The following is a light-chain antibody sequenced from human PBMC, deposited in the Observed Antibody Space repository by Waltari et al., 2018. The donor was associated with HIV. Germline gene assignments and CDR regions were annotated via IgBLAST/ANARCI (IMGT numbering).Light chain of an antibody. CDR1: RSTLGSNF. Sequence: QSVLTQPPSASAPPGQRATIPCSGTRSTLGSNFVFWYQQFPGTAPKLLMDKYNKRVSGVPDRFSGSKSGTSASLAISGLRSEDEAVYYCAAWDDSLRGHVVFGGGTNLTV. CDR3: AAWDDSLRGHVV. V-gene: IGLV1-47*01. J-gene: IGLJ2*01. CDR2: KYN.